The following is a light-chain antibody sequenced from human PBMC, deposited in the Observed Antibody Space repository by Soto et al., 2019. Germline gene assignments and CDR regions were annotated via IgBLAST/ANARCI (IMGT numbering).Light chain of an antibody. CDR3: SSYAGSSNV. J-gene: IGLJ1*01. CDR2: EVN. Sequence: QSALTQPPSASGSPGQSVAISCTGTSSDVGGYSYVSWYQQHPGKAPKLMIYEVNKRPSGVPDRFSGSKSGNTASLTVSGLPAEDEADYYCSSYAGSSNVFGTGTKLTVL. V-gene: IGLV2-8*01. CDR1: SSDVGGYSY.